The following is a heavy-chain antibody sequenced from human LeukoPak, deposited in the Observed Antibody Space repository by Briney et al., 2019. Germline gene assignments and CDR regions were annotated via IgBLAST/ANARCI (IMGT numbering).Heavy chain of an antibody. Sequence: HPGGSLRLSCAASGFTFSSYAMSWVRQAPGKGLEWVSAISGSGGSTYYADSVKGRFTISRDNSKNTLYLQMNSLRAEDTAVYYCAKDRIWSGYSKYYFDCWGQGTLVTVSS. J-gene: IGHJ4*02. CDR3: AKDRIWSGYSKYYFDC. CDR2: ISGSGGST. CDR1: GFTFSSYA. D-gene: IGHD3-3*01. V-gene: IGHV3-23*01.